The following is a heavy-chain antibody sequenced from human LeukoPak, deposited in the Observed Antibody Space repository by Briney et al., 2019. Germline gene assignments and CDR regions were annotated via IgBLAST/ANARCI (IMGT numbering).Heavy chain of an antibody. Sequence: GGSLRLSCATSGFTFSSYEMNWVRQAPGKGLEWISYISSSVSSGSSIYYADSVKGRFTISRDNAKNSLYLRMNSLRAEDTAVYYCARGPYGGYVDYWGQGTLVTVSS. J-gene: IGHJ4*02. D-gene: IGHD4/OR15-4a*01. CDR1: GFTFSSYE. V-gene: IGHV3-48*03. CDR3: ARGPYGGYVDY. CDR2: ISSSVSSGSSI.